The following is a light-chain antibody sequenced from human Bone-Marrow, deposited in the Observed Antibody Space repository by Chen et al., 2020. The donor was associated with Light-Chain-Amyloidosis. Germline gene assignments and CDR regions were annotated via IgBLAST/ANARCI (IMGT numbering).Light chain of an antibody. J-gene: IGLJ3*02. CDR3: QVWDRSSDRPV. CDR1: NIGSTS. CDR2: DDS. Sequence: SYVLTQPSPVSVAPGQTATIACVGNNIGSTSVHWYQQTPGQAPLLVVYDDSDRPSGIPERLSVSNSGNTATLTISRVEAGDEADYYCQVWDRSSDRPVFGGGTKLTVL. V-gene: IGLV3-21*02.